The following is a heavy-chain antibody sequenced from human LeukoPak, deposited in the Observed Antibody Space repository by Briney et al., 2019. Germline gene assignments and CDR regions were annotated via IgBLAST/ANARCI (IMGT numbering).Heavy chain of an antibody. CDR1: GGSISSGDYS. D-gene: IGHD5-24*01. V-gene: IGHV4-30-4*01. J-gene: IGHJ3*02. CDR3: AREDGRRDGYNYAFDI. CDR2: IYYSGST. Sequence: SQTLSLTCTVSGGSISSGDYSWSWIRQPPGKGLEWIGYIYYSGSTYYNPSLKSRVTISVDTSKNQFSLKLSSVTAADTAVYYCAREDGRRDGYNYAFDIWGQGTMVTVSS.